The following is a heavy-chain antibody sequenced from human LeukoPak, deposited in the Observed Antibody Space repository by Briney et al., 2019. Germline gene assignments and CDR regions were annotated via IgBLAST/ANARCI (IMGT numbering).Heavy chain of an antibody. CDR2: INHSGST. Sequence: SETLSLTCAVYGGSFSGYYWSWIRQPPGKGLEWIGEINHSGSTNYNPSLKSRVTISVDTSKNQFSLKLSSVTAADTAVYYCARIGSGWRYYYGMDVWGQGTTDTVSS. V-gene: IGHV4-34*01. CDR1: GGSFSGYY. CDR3: ARIGSGWRYYYGMDV. J-gene: IGHJ6*02. D-gene: IGHD6-19*01.